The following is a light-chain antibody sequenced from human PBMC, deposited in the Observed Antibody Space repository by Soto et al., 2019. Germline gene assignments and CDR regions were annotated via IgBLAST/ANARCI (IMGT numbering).Light chain of an antibody. V-gene: IGKV3-20*01. CDR2: GIS. Sequence: EVVLTQSPGTLSLFPGERATLSCRASQSVTNSYLAWYQQKPGQAPRPLSYGISNRVTGIPDRFSGSGSGTDFTLTISRLEPEDFAVYYCHQYGFSWTFGQGTKVEIK. CDR1: QSVTNSY. CDR3: HQYGFSWT. J-gene: IGKJ1*01.